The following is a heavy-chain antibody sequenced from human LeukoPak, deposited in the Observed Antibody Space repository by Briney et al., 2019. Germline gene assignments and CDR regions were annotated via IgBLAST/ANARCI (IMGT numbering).Heavy chain of an antibody. CDR1: GGSISSYY. CDR3: ARGGDDYGDYGPFDY. CDR2: IYYSGST. Sequence: SETLSLTCTVSGGSISSYYWSWIRQPPGKGLEWSGYIYYSGSTNYNPSLKSRVTISVDTSKNQFSLKLSSVTAADTAVYYCARGGDDYGDYGPFDYWGQGTLVTVSS. D-gene: IGHD4-17*01. J-gene: IGHJ4*02. V-gene: IGHV4-59*01.